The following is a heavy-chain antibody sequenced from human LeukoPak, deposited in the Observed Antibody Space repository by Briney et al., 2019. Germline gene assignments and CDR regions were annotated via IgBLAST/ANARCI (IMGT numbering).Heavy chain of an antibody. Sequence: ASVKVSCKASGGTFSSYAISWVRQAPGQGLEWMGWMNPNSGNTGYAQKFQGRVTMTRNTSISTAYMELSSLRSEDTAVYYCARGYDSSGSPYYYYYGMDVWGQGTTVTVSS. CDR1: GGTFSSYA. D-gene: IGHD3-22*01. V-gene: IGHV1-8*02. CDR3: ARGYDSSGSPYYYYYGMDV. J-gene: IGHJ6*02. CDR2: MNPNSGNT.